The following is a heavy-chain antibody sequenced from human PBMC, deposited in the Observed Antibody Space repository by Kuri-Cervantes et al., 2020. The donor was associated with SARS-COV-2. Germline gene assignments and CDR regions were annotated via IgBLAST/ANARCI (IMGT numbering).Heavy chain of an antibody. Sequence: ETLSLTCTVSGASIIVSSYYWGWVRQPPGKGLEWVSSISSSSSYIYYADSVKGRFTISRDNAKNSLYLQMNSLRAEDTAVYYCARDRILLIPGGMDVWGQGTMVTVSS. J-gene: IGHJ6*01. CDR3: ARDRILLIPGGMDV. V-gene: IGHV3-21*01. CDR1: GASIIVSSYY. D-gene: IGHD2/OR15-2a*01. CDR2: ISSSSSYI.